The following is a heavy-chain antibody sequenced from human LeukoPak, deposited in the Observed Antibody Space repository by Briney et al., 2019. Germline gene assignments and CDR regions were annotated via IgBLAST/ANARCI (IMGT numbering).Heavy chain of an antibody. CDR1: GFTFSNYE. Sequence: GGSLRLSCAASGFTFSNYEMHWVRKAPGKGLEWVSYISSIGSTIYYADSVKGRLTISRDNAKNSLYLQMNSLRAEDTAVYYCARDREYYDILTGYKVSHYFDYWGQGTLVTVSS. V-gene: IGHV3-48*03. CDR3: ARDREYYDILTGYKVSHYFDY. J-gene: IGHJ4*02. CDR2: ISSIGSTI. D-gene: IGHD3-9*01.